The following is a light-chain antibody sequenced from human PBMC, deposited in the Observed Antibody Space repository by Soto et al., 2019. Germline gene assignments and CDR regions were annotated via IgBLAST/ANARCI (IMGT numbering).Light chain of an antibody. V-gene: IGKV1-9*01. CDR1: QGISSS. Sequence: DIQLTQSPSFLPASVGDRVTITCRASQGISSSLAWFQQKPGKAPKLLIYAASTLQSRVPSRFSGSGSGTDFTLTINSLQPEDFATYYCQQVNTYPHTFGQGTKLEIK. CDR2: AAS. J-gene: IGKJ2*01. CDR3: QQVNTYPHT.